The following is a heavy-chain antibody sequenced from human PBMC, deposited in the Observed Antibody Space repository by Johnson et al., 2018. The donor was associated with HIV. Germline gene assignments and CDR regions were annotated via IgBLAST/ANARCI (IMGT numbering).Heavy chain of an antibody. CDR1: GFTVSSNY. V-gene: IGHV3-66*02. Sequence: VRLVESGGGLVQPGGSLRLSCAASGFTVSSNYMSWVRQAPGKGLGWVSVIYSGGTTYYADSVKGRFTISRDNSKNTLYLQMKSLRAEDTAVYYCARSGGGYYYDSSGVRGAFDIWGPGTMVTVSS. D-gene: IGHD3-22*01. CDR2: IYSGGTT. CDR3: ARSGGGYYYDSSGVRGAFDI. J-gene: IGHJ3*02.